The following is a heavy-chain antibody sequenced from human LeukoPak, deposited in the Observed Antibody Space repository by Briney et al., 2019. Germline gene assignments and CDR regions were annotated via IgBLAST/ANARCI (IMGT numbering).Heavy chain of an antibody. CDR3: ARGAGYGVTTD. V-gene: IGHV1-18*01. D-gene: IGHD4-17*01. J-gene: IGHJ3*01. CDR2: ISGYNANT. Sequence: ASVKVSCKASGYTFTSYGISWVRQAPGQGLEWMGWISGYNANTNYVQKFQGRVTMTTDTSTHTAYMELRSLRSDDTAVYYCARGAGYGVTTDWGQGTMVTVSS. CDR1: GYTFTSYG.